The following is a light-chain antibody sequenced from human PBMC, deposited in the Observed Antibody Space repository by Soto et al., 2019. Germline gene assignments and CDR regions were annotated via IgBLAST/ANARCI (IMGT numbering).Light chain of an antibody. CDR3: ISYTSSDTPYV. J-gene: IGLJ1*01. CDR2: VNS. Sequence: QSALTQPASVSGSPGQSITISCTGTSSDVGDYKYVSWYQHHPDKAPKLIIFVNSNRPSGVSNRFSGSKSGNTASLTSSGLQAEDEADYYCISYTSSDTPYVFGPGTKLTVL. V-gene: IGLV2-14*01. CDR1: SSDVGDYKY.